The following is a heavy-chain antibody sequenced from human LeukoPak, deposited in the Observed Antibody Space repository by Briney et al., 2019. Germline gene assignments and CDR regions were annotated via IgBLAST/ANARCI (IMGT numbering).Heavy chain of an antibody. J-gene: IGHJ4*02. CDR1: GGSISSSSYY. CDR3: ARNVDIVATIGPYFDY. Sequence: SETLSLTCTVSGGSISSSSYYWGWIRQPPGKGLEWIGSIYYSGSTYYNPSLKSRVTISVDTSKNQFSLELSSVTAADTAVYYCARNVDIVATIGPYFDYWGQGTLVTVSS. V-gene: IGHV4-39*01. D-gene: IGHD5-12*01. CDR2: IYYSGST.